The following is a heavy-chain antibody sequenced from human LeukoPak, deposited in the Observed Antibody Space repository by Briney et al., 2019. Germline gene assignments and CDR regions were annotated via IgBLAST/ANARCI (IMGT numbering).Heavy chain of an antibody. V-gene: IGHV4-59*12. J-gene: IGHJ3*02. CDR3: ASSAPLAAAGSKRGAFDI. CDR2: IYYSGST. D-gene: IGHD6-13*01. CDR1: GGSISSYY. Sequence: SETLSLTCTVSGGSISSYYWSWIRQPPGKGLEWIGYIYYSGSTNYNPSLKSRVTISVDTSKNQFSLKLSSVTAADTAVYYCASSAPLAAAGSKRGAFDIWGQGTMVTVSS.